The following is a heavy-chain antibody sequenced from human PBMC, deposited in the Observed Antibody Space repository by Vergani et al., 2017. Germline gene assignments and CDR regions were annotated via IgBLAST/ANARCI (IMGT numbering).Heavy chain of an antibody. D-gene: IGHD3-22*01. CDR3: TTAYYYDSSGSRD. J-gene: IGHJ4*02. CDR1: GFTFGDYA. V-gene: IGHV3-49*03. Sequence: EVQLVESGGGLVQPGRSLRLSCTASGFTFGDYAMSWFRQAPGKGLEWVGFIRSKAYGGTTEYAASVKGRFTISRDDSKSIAYLQMNSLKTEDTAVYYCTTAYYYDSSGSRDWGQGTLVTVSS. CDR2: IRSKAYGGTT.